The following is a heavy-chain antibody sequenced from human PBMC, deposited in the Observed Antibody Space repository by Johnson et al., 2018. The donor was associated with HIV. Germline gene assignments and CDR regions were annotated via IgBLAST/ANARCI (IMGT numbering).Heavy chain of an antibody. CDR3: ARGRIATGGMRGGAFDV. CDR2: ILFDGVYK. D-gene: IGHD6-13*01. CDR1: GFPFRDSA. Sequence: QVQVVESGGGVVQPGTSLRLSCAASGFPFRDSAMHWVRQAPGRGMEWVAVILFDGVYKHYAESVKGRFTISRDNSKNTLYLQMNSLRGEDTAVYYCARGRIATGGMRGGAFDVWGQGTMVTVSS. V-gene: IGHV3-30-3*01. J-gene: IGHJ3*01.